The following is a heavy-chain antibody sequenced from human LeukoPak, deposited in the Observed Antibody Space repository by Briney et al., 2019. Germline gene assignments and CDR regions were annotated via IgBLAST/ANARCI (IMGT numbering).Heavy chain of an antibody. V-gene: IGHV3-33*01. CDR3: ARGIFGSGSYPDF. Sequence: GGSLRLSCAASGFTFDTYAMHWVRQAPGQGLEWVALIWHDGSHKFYSNSVRGQFTISRDNSKNTVYLQMNNLRPDDTAVYYCARGIFGSGSYPDFWGQGTLVTVSS. J-gene: IGHJ4*02. D-gene: IGHD3-10*01. CDR2: IWHDGSHK. CDR1: GFTFDTYA.